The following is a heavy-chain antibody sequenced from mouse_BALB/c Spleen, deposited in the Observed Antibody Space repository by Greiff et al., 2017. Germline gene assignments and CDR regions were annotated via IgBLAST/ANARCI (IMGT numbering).Heavy chain of an antibody. CDR1: GYTFTDYV. Sequence: VKLVESGPELVKPGASVKMSCKASGYTFTDYVISWVKQRTGQGLEWIGEIYPGSGSTYYNEKFKGKATLTADKSSNTAYMQLSSLTSEDSAVYFCARRGDYYGSRHWYFDVWGAGTTVTVSS. D-gene: IGHD1-1*01. V-gene: IGHV1-77*01. CDR2: IYPGSGST. J-gene: IGHJ1*01. CDR3: ARRGDYYGSRHWYFDV.